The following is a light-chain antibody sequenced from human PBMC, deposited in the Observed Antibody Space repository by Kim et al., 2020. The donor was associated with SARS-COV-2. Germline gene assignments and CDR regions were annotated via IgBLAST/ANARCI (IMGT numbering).Light chain of an antibody. J-gene: IGKJ5*01. CDR2: ASS. V-gene: IGKV1-27*01. CDR3: QQYKSVPIT. CDR1: KGISNY. Sequence: AVVRDRVTITGRPSKGISNYLAWYQQRPGNTPKVLIHASSTLQSGVPSRFRGSTSGTDFTLTISNLEPEDTGTYYCQQYKSVPITFGQGTRLEIK.